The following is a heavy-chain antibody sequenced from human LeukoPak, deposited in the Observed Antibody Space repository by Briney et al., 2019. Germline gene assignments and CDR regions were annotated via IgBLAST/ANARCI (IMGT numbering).Heavy chain of an antibody. CDR3: ARDFYSSGSLYYFDY. D-gene: IGHD6-19*01. CDR2: IIPILGIA. V-gene: IGHV1-69*04. Sequence: ASVKVSCKASGGTFSSYAISWVRQAPGQGLEWMGRIIPILGIANYAQKFQGRVTITADKSTSTAYMELSSLRSEDTAVYYCARDFYSSGSLYYFDYWGQGTLVTVSS. CDR1: GGTFSSYA. J-gene: IGHJ4*02.